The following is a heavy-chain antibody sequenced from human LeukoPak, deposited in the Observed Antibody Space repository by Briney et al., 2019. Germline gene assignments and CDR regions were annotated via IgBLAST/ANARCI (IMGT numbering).Heavy chain of an antibody. J-gene: IGHJ4*02. V-gene: IGHV3-43*02. Sequence: GEALRLSCAASGFTFSDYAMHWVRQAPGKGLEWVSLISGDGGSTYYADSVKGRFTISRDNSKNSLYLQMSSLRTEDTALYYCAKVPYSSSSEWHYWGQGTLVTVSS. D-gene: IGHD6-6*01. CDR2: ISGDGGST. CDR1: GFTFSDYA. CDR3: AKVPYSSSSEWHY.